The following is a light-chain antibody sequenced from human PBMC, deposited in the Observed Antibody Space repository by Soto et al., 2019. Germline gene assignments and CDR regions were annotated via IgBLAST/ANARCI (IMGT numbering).Light chain of an antibody. Sequence: DIQMTQSPSTLPASVGDRVTITFRASQSVSSWLAWYQQKPGKAPKLLIYKASRLESGVPSRFRGSGSGTKFTLTISSLQPDDFATYYCQPYNSLSPFTLGPWTKVDI. CDR1: QSVSSW. V-gene: IGKV1-5*03. CDR3: QPYNSLSPFT. J-gene: IGKJ3*01. CDR2: KAS.